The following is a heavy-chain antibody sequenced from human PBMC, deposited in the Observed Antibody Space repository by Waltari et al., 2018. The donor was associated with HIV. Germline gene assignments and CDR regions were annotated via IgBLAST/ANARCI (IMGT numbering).Heavy chain of an antibody. Sequence: EVQLVESGGGLVKPGGSLRLSCAASGFTFSNAWMNWVRQAPGKGLEWVGRNKSKTDCGTTDYAAPVKGRFTISRDDSKNTLYLQLNSLKTEDTAVYYCATAVSTGTTRGYWGQGTLVTVSS. CDR1: GFTFSNAW. V-gene: IGHV3-15*01. J-gene: IGHJ4*02. CDR3: ATAVSTGTTRGY. D-gene: IGHD1-1*01. CDR2: NKSKTDCGTT.